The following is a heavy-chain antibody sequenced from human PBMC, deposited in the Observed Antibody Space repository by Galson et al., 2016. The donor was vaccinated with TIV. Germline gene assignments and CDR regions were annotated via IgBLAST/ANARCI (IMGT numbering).Heavy chain of an antibody. CDR3: ARVRSCGGDCYYFDY. CDR2: INWNGAGT. CDR1: GFIFDDYD. Sequence: SLRLSCAASGFIFDDYDMNWVRQAPGKGLEWVSGINWNGAGTSYADSAKGRFTISRDSAKNSLWLQMNSLRVEDTALYHCARVRSCGGDCYYFDYWGQGTLVTVSS. V-gene: IGHV3-20*01. D-gene: IGHD2-21*02. J-gene: IGHJ4*02.